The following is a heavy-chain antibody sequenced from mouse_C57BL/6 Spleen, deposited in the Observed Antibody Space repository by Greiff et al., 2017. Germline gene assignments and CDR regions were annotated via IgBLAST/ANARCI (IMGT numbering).Heavy chain of an antibody. V-gene: IGHV1-54*01. D-gene: IGHD1-1*01. CDR2: INPGSGGT. Sequence: VPVVESGAELVRPGTSVKVSCKASGYAFTNYLIEWVQQRPGQGLEWIGVINPGSGGTNYNEKFKGKATLTADKSSSTAYMQLSSLTSEDAAVYFCSNYYGSSYGAMDYWGQGTSVTVSS. CDR3: SNYYGSSYGAMDY. J-gene: IGHJ4*01. CDR1: GYAFTNYL.